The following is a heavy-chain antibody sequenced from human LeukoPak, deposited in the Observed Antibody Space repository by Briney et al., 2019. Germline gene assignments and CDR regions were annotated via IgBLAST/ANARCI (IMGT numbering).Heavy chain of an antibody. Sequence: PGGSLRLSCAASGFTFSSYGMHWVRQAPGKGLEWVALISHDGSNNYYADSVKGRFTISRDNFKNTLYLEMTSLRAEDTAVYYRAKGYNSGWYEEPFDLWGQGTLVTVSS. D-gene: IGHD6-19*01. CDR2: ISHDGSNN. CDR3: AKGYNSGWYEEPFDL. CDR1: GFTFSSYG. J-gene: IGHJ5*02. V-gene: IGHV3-30*18.